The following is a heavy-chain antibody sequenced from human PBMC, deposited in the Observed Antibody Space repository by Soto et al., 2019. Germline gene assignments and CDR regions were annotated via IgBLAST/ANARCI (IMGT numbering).Heavy chain of an antibody. V-gene: IGHV4-31*03. CDR1: GGSISSGGYY. J-gene: IGHJ6*02. CDR3: ASTPGLWFGDIYGMDV. CDR2: IYYSGST. D-gene: IGHD3-10*01. Sequence: LSLTCTVSGGSISSGGYYWSWIRQHPGKGLEWIGYIYYSGSTYCNPSLKSRVTISVDTSKNQFSLKLSSVTAADTAVYYCASTPGLWFGDIYGMDVWGQGTTVTVSS.